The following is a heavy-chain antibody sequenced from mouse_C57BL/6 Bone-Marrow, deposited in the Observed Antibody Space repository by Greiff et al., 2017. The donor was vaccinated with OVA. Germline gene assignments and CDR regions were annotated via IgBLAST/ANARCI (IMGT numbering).Heavy chain of an antibody. CDR2: SRNKANDYTT. Sequence: EVHLVESGGGLVQSGRSLRLSCATSGFTFSDFYMEWVRQAPGKGLEWIAASRNKANDYTTEYSVSGKGRLIVSRATCQSILYLQMNALRAEDTAIYYCARDATAQALYAMDYWGQGTSVTVSS. CDR1: GFTFSDFY. J-gene: IGHJ4*01. CDR3: ARDATAQALYAMDY. D-gene: IGHD3-2*02. V-gene: IGHV7-1*01.